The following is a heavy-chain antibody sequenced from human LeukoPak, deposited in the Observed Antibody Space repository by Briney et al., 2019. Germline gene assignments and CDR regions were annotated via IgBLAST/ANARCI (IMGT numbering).Heavy chain of an antibody. Sequence: SETLSLTCTVSGDSINSLDLWGWVRQPPGKGLEWIGEMYLSGTTHSNPSVKSRVTISIDKCKNQFFLNLSSVTAADTAVYYCAGLVGRYSSGLYYYYFDYWGQGTLVTVSS. CDR1: GDSINSLDL. V-gene: IGHV4-4*02. CDR2: MYLSGTT. J-gene: IGHJ4*02. CDR3: AGLVGRYSSGLYYYYFDY. D-gene: IGHD3-22*01.